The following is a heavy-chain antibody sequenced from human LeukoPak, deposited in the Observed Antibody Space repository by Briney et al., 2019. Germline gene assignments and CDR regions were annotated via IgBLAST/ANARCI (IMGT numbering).Heavy chain of an antibody. D-gene: IGHD2-2*02. J-gene: IGHJ5*02. CDR1: GFTFSSYA. Sequence: GRSLRLSCAASGFTFSSYAMHWVRQAPGKGLEWVAVISYDGSNKYYADSVKGRFTISRDNSKNTLYLQMNSLRAEDTAVYYCARETGEYCSSTSCYTSKQWVTRNWCDPWGQGTLDTVSS. CDR2: ISYDGSNK. V-gene: IGHV3-30-3*01. CDR3: ARETGEYCSSTSCYTSKQWVTRNWCDP.